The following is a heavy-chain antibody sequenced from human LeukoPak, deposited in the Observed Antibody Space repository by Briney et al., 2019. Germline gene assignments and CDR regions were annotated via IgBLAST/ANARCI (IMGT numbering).Heavy chain of an antibody. D-gene: IGHD3-10*01. Sequence: ASVKVSCKASGGTFSSYAISWVRQAPGQGLEWMGRIIPILGIANYAQKFQGRVTITADKSTSTAYMELSSLRSEDTAVYYCARAKLWFGAHPLFDYWGQGTLVTVSS. CDR3: ARAKLWFGAHPLFDY. J-gene: IGHJ4*02. V-gene: IGHV1-69*04. CDR1: GGTFSSYA. CDR2: IIPILGIA.